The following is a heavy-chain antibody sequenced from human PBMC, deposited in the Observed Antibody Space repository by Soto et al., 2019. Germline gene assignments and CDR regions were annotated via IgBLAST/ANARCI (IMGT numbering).Heavy chain of an antibody. CDR2: IYYSGST. V-gene: IGHV4-39*01. CDR3: ATSNWFDP. Sequence: QLQLQESGPGLVKPSETLSLTCTVSGGSISSRGYYWGWIRQPPGKGLEWIGTIYYSGSTYYNPSLMSRVTLSVDTSKNQVSLKRSSVTAADPAVYYCATSNWFDPWGQGTLVTVSS. CDR1: GGSISSRGYY. J-gene: IGHJ5*02.